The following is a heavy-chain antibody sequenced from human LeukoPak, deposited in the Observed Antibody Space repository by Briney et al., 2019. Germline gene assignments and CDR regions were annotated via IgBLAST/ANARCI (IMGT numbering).Heavy chain of an antibody. J-gene: IGHJ4*02. D-gene: IGHD1-26*01. CDR3: ARYSGSYYYPPAWDL. V-gene: IGHV3-23*01. CDR2: TSTSGGSA. Sequence: GGSLRLSCAASGFTFSNNAMSWVRQAPGKGLEWVSATSTSGGSAYYADSVKGRFTISRDNSKNTLYPQMDSLRADDTAVYYCARYSGSYYYPPAWDLWGQGTLVTVSS. CDR1: GFTFSNNA.